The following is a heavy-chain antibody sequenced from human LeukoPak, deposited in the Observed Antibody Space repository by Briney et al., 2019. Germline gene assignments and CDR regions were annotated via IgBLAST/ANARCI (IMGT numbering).Heavy chain of an antibody. CDR1: GYTLTELS. CDR3: ARTAARRFDY. V-gene: IGHV1-24*01. D-gene: IGHD6-6*01. CDR2: FDPEDGET. J-gene: IGHJ4*02. Sequence: ASVKVSCEVSGYTLTELSMHWVRQAPGKRLEWMGGFDPEDGETIYAQKFQGRVTMTRDTSTSTVYMELSSLRSDDTAVYYCARTAARRFDYWGQGTLVTASS.